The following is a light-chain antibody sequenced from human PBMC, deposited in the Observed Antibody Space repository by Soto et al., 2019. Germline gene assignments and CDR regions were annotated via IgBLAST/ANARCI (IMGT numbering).Light chain of an antibody. V-gene: IGLV2-14*01. CDR2: GVT. J-gene: IGLJ2*01. Sequence: QSVLTQPASVSGSPGQSITISCTGTSSDVGAYDYVSWYQQHPGKAPKLLIYGVTNRPSGVSDRFSGSKSGNSASLTISGLQADDEADYHCSSYTSSSTVVFGGGTKLTVL. CDR1: SSDVGAYDY. CDR3: SSYTSSSTVV.